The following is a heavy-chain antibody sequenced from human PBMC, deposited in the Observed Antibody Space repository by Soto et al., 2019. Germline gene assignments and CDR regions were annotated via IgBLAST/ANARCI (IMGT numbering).Heavy chain of an antibody. Sequence: GSLRLSCAASGFTFSSYGMHWVRQAPGKGLEWVAVISYDGSNKYYADSVKGRFTISRDNSKNTLYLQMNSLRAEDTAVYYCAKDGYCSSTSCYYYYYGMDVWGQGTTVTVSS. CDR1: GFTFSSYG. V-gene: IGHV3-30*18. CDR3: AKDGYCSSTSCYYYYYGMDV. CDR2: ISYDGSNK. J-gene: IGHJ6*02. D-gene: IGHD2-2*01.